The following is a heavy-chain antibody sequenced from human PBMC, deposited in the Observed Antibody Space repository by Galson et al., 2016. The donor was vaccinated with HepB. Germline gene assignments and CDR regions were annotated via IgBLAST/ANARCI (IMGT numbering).Heavy chain of an antibody. Sequence: SVKVSCKASGGNFMNYAISWVRQAPGQRLEWMGGIIPFFGTPDYPQKFEGRVTITADESTSTAYMELRSLRSEETAVYYCARWDAGTTGDYYYYGMDVWGQGTTVTVSS. D-gene: IGHD1-1*01. CDR1: GGNFMNYA. CDR2: IIPFFGTP. V-gene: IGHV1-69*13. CDR3: ARWDAGTTGDYYYYGMDV. J-gene: IGHJ6*02.